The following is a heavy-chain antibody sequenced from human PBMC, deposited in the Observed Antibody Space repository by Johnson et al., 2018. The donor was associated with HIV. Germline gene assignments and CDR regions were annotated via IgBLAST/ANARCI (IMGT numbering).Heavy chain of an antibody. CDR1: RITVGSNY. V-gene: IGHV3-66*02. CDR2: IFSAGDT. Sequence: VQLVESGGGLVQSGGSLRLSCEASRITVGSNYMSWVRRAPGKGLEWVSVIFSAGDTYYADSVTGRFTISRDNSKNMLYLQMNSLRPDDTAVYYCARDGRDLVTRGGFDIWGPGTVVTVSS. CDR3: ARDGRDLVTRGGFDI. D-gene: IGHD5-18*01. J-gene: IGHJ3*02.